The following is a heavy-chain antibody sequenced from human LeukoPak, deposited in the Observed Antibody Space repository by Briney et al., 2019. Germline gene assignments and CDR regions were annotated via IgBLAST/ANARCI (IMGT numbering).Heavy chain of an antibody. J-gene: IGHJ4*02. CDR2: ISPGGDAT. CDR3: AGGLDIAVAGPGGYFDY. D-gene: IGHD6-19*01. V-gene: IGHV3-11*01. Sequence: GGSLRLSCAASGFIFRDYHMNWIRQAPGKGLEWVSYISPGGDATYFTDSVRGRFTISRDNAKNSLYLQMNSLTAEDAAVYYCAGGLDIAVAGPGGYFDYWGQGTLVTVSS. CDR1: GFIFRDYH.